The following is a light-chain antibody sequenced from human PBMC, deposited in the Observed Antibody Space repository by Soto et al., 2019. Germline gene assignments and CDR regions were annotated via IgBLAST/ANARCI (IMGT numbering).Light chain of an antibody. J-gene: IGLJ1*01. CDR1: SSDVGGYNY. Sequence: QSALTQPRSVSGSPGQSVTLSCTGTSSDVGGYNYVSWYQQHPGKAPKLMIYDVSKRPSGVPDRFSGSKSGNTASLTISGLQAEDEADYYCCSYAGRSYVFGTGTTLTVL. CDR2: DVS. V-gene: IGLV2-11*01. CDR3: CSYAGRSYV.